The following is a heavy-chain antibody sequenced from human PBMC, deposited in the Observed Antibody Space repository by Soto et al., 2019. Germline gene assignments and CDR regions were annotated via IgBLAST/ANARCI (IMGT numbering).Heavy chain of an antibody. D-gene: IGHD3-16*01. Sequence: QVQLVQSGAEVKNPGASVKVSCKTSGYTFTSYGIGWARQAPGQGLEWMGWINTYNGNTNYAQNLQGRVTLTTDTSTSPAYMELRSLRSNDTAIYYCAMVDVYVTPSPQDVWGQGTTVTVSS. CDR3: AMVDVYVTPSPQDV. J-gene: IGHJ6*02. CDR1: GYTFTSYG. V-gene: IGHV1-18*01. CDR2: INTYNGNT.